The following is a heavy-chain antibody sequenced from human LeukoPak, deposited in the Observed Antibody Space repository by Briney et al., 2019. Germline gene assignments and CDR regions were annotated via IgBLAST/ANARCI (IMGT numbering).Heavy chain of an antibody. D-gene: IGHD1-26*01. V-gene: IGHV3-7*01. J-gene: IGHJ4*02. CDR3: ARDPQGYSGSSD. Sequence: ETLSLTCAVYGGSFSGYYWSWIRQPPGKGLEWVANIKQDGSEKYYVDSVKGRFTISRDNAKNSLYLQMNSLRAEDTAVYYCARDPQGYSGSSDWGQGTLVTVSS. CDR2: IKQDGSEK. CDR1: GGSFSGYY.